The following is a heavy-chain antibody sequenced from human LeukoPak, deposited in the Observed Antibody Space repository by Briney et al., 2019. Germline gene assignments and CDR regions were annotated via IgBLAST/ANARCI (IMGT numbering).Heavy chain of an antibody. CDR3: ARDGEITIFGVVTPNWFDP. CDR1: GGTFSSYA. CDR2: IIPIFGTA. D-gene: IGHD3-3*01. V-gene: IGHV1-69*05. Sequence: SVKVSCKASGGTFSSYAISWVRQAPGQGLEWMGGIIPIFGTANYAQKFQGRVTITTDESTSTAYMELSSLRSKDTAVYYCARDGEITIFGVVTPNWFDPWGQGTLVTVSS. J-gene: IGHJ5*02.